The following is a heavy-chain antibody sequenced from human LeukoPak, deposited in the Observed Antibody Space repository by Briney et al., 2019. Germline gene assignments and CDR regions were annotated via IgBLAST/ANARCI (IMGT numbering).Heavy chain of an antibody. Sequence: SETLSLTCTVSGYSISNDYYWGWIRQPPGKGLEWIGSIYHSGSTYYNPSLKSRVTISVDTSKNQFSLKLSSVTAADTAVYYCAREGPYDFWSGYHNWFDPWGQGTLVTVSS. J-gene: IGHJ5*02. D-gene: IGHD3-3*01. CDR2: IYHSGST. CDR3: AREGPYDFWSGYHNWFDP. CDR1: GYSISNDYY. V-gene: IGHV4-38-2*02.